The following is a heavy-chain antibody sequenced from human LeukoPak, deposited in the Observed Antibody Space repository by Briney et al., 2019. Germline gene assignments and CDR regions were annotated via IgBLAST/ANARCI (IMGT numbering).Heavy chain of an antibody. D-gene: IGHD3-10*01. CDR2: IWYDGSNE. J-gene: IGHJ4*02. CDR3: ARNYYGSGTSDYFDY. V-gene: IGHV3-33*01. CDR1: GFTFGTYG. Sequence: GGSLRLSCAASGFTFGTYGMHWVRQAPGKGLEWLAVIWYDGSNENHADSVKGRFTISRDNSKNTLYLQMNSLRAEDTAVYYCARNYYGSGTSDYFDYWGQGTLVTVSS.